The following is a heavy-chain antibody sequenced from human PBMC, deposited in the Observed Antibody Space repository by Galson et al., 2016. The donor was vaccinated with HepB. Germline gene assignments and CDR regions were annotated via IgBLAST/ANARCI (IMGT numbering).Heavy chain of an antibody. CDR1: GDSVSRHSAS. D-gene: IGHD6-19*01. J-gene: IGHJ4*02. CDR2: TYYRSKWYY. Sequence: CAISGDSVSRHSASWNWIRQSPSRGLEWLGRTYYRSKWYYESAVSPRGRLTVNQATSKNQFALQLNYVTPEDTAVYYCGRGGRGMTVAVFDDWGQGTPVTVSS. V-gene: IGHV6-1*01. CDR3: GRGGRGMTVAVFDD.